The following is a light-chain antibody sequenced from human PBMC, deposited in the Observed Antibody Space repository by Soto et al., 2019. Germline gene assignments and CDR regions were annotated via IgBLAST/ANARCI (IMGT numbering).Light chain of an antibody. Sequence: EVVLTQSPGPLSLSPGGRATLSCRASERVASNYLAWYQQKPGQAPRLLIYGASSRATGIPDRFSGSGSGTDFTLTISRLEPEDFAVFYCQQYGASPWTFGQGTKVEIK. J-gene: IGKJ1*01. V-gene: IGKV3-20*01. CDR2: GAS. CDR3: QQYGASPWT. CDR1: ERVASNY.